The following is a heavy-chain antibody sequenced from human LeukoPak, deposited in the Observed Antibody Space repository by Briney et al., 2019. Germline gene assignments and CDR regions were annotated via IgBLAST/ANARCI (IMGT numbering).Heavy chain of an antibody. D-gene: IGHD3-10*01. CDR1: GGTFCSYA. CDR3: ARDRYYGSGSFPLRYNWFDP. CDR2: INPSGGST. V-gene: IGHV1-46*01. Sequence: ASVKVSCKASGGTFCSYAISWVRQAPGQGLEWMGIINPSGGSTSCAQKFQGRVTMTRDMSTSTVYMELSSLRSEDTAVYYCARDRYYGSGSFPLRYNWFDPWGQGTLVTVSS. J-gene: IGHJ5*02.